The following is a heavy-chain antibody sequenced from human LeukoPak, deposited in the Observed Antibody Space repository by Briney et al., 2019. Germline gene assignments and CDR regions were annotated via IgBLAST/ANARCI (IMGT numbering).Heavy chain of an antibody. V-gene: IGHV3-30-3*01. J-gene: IGHJ4*02. D-gene: IGHD3-10*01. CDR2: ISYDGSNK. Sequence: GGSLRLSCAASGFTFSSYAMHWVRQAPGKGLEWVAVISYDGSNKYYADSVKGRFTISRDNSKNTLYLQMNSLRAEDTAVYYCARWVRGPYYFDYWGQGTLVTVSS. CDR3: ARWVRGPYYFDY. CDR1: GFTFSSYA.